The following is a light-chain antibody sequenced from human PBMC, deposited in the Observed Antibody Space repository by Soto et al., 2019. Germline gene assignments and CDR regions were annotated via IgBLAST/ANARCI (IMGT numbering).Light chain of an antibody. CDR3: QQGWS. V-gene: IGKV1-5*01. CDR2: DAS. CDR1: ETISNW. Sequence: DIQLTQSPSTLSASVGDRVTITCRASETISNWLAWYQQKPGQAPKFLIYDASTLQSEVPSRFSGSGFGTEFTLTISSLQPDDFATYYCQQGWSFGQGTKVDLK. J-gene: IGKJ1*01.